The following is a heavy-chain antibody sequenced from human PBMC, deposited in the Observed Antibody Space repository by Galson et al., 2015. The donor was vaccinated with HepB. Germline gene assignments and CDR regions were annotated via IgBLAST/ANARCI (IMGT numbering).Heavy chain of an antibody. J-gene: IGHJ3*02. CDR3: ARRVTLERQDDAFDI. CDR2: IYYSGST. Sequence: LSLTCTVSGGSISSSSYYWGWIRQPPGKGLEWIGSIYYSGSTYYNPSLKSRVTISVDTSKNQFSLKLSSVTAADTAVYYRARRVTLERQDDAFDIWGQGTMVTVSS. CDR1: GGSISSSSYY. D-gene: IGHD1-1*01. V-gene: IGHV4-39*01.